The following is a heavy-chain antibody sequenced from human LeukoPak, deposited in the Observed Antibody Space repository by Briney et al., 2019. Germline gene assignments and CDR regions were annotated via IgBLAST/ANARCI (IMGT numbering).Heavy chain of an antibody. CDR3: ARDRSNSWTFDY. CDR2: ISYDGSHI. D-gene: IGHD6-13*01. J-gene: IGHJ4*02. Sequence: GWSLKLSCAAFAFTLSGYTSTWVRPAPGNAMEWMAVISYDGSHIYYADSVKDRFTISRGSSKNTLYLQMNSLRTDDTAVYYCARDRSNSWTFDYWGQGTLVTVSS. CDR1: AFTLSGYT. V-gene: IGHV3-30*03.